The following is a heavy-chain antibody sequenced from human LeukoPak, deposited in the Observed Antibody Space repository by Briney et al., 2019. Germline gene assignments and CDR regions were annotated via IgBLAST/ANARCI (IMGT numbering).Heavy chain of an antibody. V-gene: IGHV4-34*01. CDR3: ARLCTLYYYDSSGYYYDAFDI. Sequence: PSETLSLTCAVYGGSFSGYYWSWIRQPPGKGLEWIGEINHSGSTNYNPSLKSRVTISVDTSKNQFSLKLSSVTAADTAVYYCARLCTLYYYDSSGYYYDAFDIWGQGTMVTVSS. J-gene: IGHJ3*02. CDR2: INHSGST. D-gene: IGHD3-22*01. CDR1: GGSFSGYY.